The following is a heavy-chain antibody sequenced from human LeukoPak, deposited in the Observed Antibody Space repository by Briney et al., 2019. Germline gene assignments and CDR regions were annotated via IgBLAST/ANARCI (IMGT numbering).Heavy chain of an antibody. J-gene: IGHJ3*02. CDR2: INHSGST. Sequence: SETLSLTCAVYGGSFSGYYWSWIRQPPGKGLEWIGEINHSGSTNYNPSLKSRVTISVDTSKDQFSLKLSSVTAADTAVYYCARGRGVGRSAFDIWGQGRMVTVSS. V-gene: IGHV4-34*01. CDR3: ARGRGVGRSAFDI. D-gene: IGHD3-10*01. CDR1: GGSFSGYY.